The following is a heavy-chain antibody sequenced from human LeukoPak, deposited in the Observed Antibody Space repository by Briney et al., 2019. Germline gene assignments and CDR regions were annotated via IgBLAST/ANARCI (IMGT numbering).Heavy chain of an antibody. Sequence: SETLSLTCTVSGGSISSSSYSWTWIRQPPGKGLEWIGNIHYDGNTYYKPSLRSRVTISVDTSNQFSLRLSSATAADTAVYYCARYYGSGSYYHPFDYWGQGTLVTVSS. CDR2: IHYDGNT. CDR3: ARYYGSGSYYHPFDY. CDR1: GGSISSSSYS. J-gene: IGHJ4*02. D-gene: IGHD3-10*01. V-gene: IGHV4-39*01.